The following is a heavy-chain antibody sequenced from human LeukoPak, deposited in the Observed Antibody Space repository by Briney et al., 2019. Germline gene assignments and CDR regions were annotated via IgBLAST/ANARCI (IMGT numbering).Heavy chain of an antibody. CDR2: IRYDGSEK. V-gene: IGHV3-33*01. J-gene: IGHJ4*02. CDR3: ARVDGGYYNYFDC. Sequence: GESLKISCAASGFTFSSSGMHWVRQAPGKGLEWVAVIRYDGSEKYYADSVKGRFTISRDNSKNTLYLQMNSLRAEDTAVYYCARVDGGYYNYFDCWGRGTLVTVSS. CDR1: GFTFSSSG. D-gene: IGHD3-22*01.